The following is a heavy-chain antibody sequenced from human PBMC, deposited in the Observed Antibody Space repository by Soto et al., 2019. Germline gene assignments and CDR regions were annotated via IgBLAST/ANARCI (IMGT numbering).Heavy chain of an antibody. J-gene: IGHJ4*02. Sequence: PGGSLRLSCAASGFTFSSYAMSWVRQAPGKGLEWVPAISGSGGSTYYADSVKGRFTISRDNSKNTLYLQMNSLRAEDTAVYYCAKGGYSNSRYYFDYWGQGTLVTVSS. V-gene: IGHV3-23*01. D-gene: IGHD4-4*01. CDR2: ISGSGGST. CDR1: GFTFSSYA. CDR3: AKGGYSNSRYYFDY.